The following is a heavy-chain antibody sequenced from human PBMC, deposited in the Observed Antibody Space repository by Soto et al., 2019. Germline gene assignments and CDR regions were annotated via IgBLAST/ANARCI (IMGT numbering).Heavy chain of an antibody. CDR3: ARHFHRKDSYYDTSGYSLDP. Sequence: SETLSLTCTVSGGSISSSSYYWGWIRQPPGKGLEWIGSIYYSGSTYYNPSLKSRVTISVDTSKNQFSLKLSSVTAADTAVYYCARHFHRKDSYYDTSGYSLDPWGQGTTVTVSS. CDR2: IYYSGST. CDR1: GGSISSSSYY. D-gene: IGHD3-22*01. V-gene: IGHV4-39*01. J-gene: IGHJ6*02.